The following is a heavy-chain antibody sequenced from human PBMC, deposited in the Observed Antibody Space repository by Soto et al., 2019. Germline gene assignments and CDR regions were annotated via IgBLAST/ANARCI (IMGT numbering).Heavy chain of an antibody. CDR3: ARGHLRFGELSHIRDPFDY. V-gene: IGHV3-48*02. CDR2: ISSSSSTI. J-gene: IGHJ4*02. CDR1: GFTFSSYS. D-gene: IGHD3-10*01. Sequence: GGSLRLSCAASGFTFSSYSMNWVRQAPGKGLEWVSYISSSSSTIYYADSVKGRFTISRDNAKTSLYLQMNSLRDEDTAVYYCARGHLRFGELSHIRDPFDYWGQGTLVTVSS.